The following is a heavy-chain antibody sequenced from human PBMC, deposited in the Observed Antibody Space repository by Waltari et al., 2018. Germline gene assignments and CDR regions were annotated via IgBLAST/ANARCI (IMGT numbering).Heavy chain of an antibody. CDR3: AKDKYSSSWYYFDY. CDR2: RRYDGSNK. D-gene: IGHD6-13*01. CDR1: GFTFRSYG. V-gene: IGHV3-30*02. Sequence: QVQLVESGGGVVQPGGSRRLSWAASGFTFRSYGMHWVRQPPGKVLEWVAVRRYDGSNKYYADSVKGRFTISRDNSKNTLYLQMNSLRAEDTAVYYCAKDKYSSSWYYFDYWGQGTLVTVSS. J-gene: IGHJ4*02.